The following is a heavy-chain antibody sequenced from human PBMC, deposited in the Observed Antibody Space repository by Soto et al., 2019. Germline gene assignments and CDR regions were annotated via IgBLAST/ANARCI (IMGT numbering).Heavy chain of an antibody. Sequence: ASVKVSCKASGYTFTSYYMHWVRQAPGQGLEWMGIINPSGGSTSYAQKFQGRVTMTRDTSTSTVYMELSSLRSEDTAVYYCARAGAIVVVPAARGHTWFDPWGQGTLVTVSS. J-gene: IGHJ5*02. CDR2: INPSGGST. D-gene: IGHD2-2*01. V-gene: IGHV1-46*01. CDR3: ARAGAIVVVPAARGHTWFDP. CDR1: GYTFTSYY.